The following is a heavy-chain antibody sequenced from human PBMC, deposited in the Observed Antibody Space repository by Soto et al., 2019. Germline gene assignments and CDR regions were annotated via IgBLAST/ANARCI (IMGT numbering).Heavy chain of an antibody. CDR1: GGSISGYY. V-gene: IGHV4-59*01. CDR2: IYDSGIT. Sequence: SETLSLTWTVSGGSISGYYWIWIRQPPGRALEWIASIYDSGITDYNPSLESRVTISIDTSKNQCSLKLNSVTAADTAVYYCAAVSDGDYFWFDPWGQGTLVTVSS. D-gene: IGHD4-17*01. J-gene: IGHJ5*02. CDR3: AAVSDGDYFWFDP.